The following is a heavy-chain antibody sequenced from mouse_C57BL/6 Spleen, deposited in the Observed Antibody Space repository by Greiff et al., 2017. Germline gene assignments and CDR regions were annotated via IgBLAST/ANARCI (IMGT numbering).Heavy chain of an antibody. CDR2: IDPSDSYT. CDR1: GYTFTSYW. CDR3: ARSGRVTIGDYYAMDY. V-gene: IGHV1-59*01. D-gene: IGHD2-1*01. Sequence: QVQLQQPGAELVRPGTSVKLSCKASGYTFTSYWMHWVKQRPGQGLEWIGVIDPSDSYTNYNQKFKGKATLTVDTSSSTAYMQLSSLTSEDSAVYYCARSGRVTIGDYYAMDYWGQGTSVTVSS. J-gene: IGHJ4*01.